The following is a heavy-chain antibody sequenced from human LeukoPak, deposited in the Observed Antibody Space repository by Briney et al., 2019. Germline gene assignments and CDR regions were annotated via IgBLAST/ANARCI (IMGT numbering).Heavy chain of an antibody. J-gene: IGHJ4*02. CDR1: GGSISSYY. V-gene: IGHV4-59*12. D-gene: IGHD2-2*01. CDR3: ARPLYCSSTSCSDY. Sequence: SETLSLTCTVSGGSISSYYWSWIRQPPGKGLEWIGYIYYSGSTNYNPSLKSRVTISVDTSKNQFSLKLSSVTAADTAVYYCARPLYCSSTSCSDYWGQGTLVTVSS. CDR2: IYYSGST.